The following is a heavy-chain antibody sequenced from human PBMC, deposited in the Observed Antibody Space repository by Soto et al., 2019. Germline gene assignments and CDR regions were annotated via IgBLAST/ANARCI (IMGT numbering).Heavy chain of an antibody. CDR1: GYIFIHCF. Sequence: QVQLVQSGAEMKQPGASVKLSCQASGYIFIHCFMHWVRQAPGQGLEWMGGINPSSGTTTYAQKFQGRGHGNKGNSNRKVYKGMGNPGSGDNAQVYCGEIPGGTTSLFDYWGQGSLVTVSA. CDR3: GEIPGGTTSLFDY. J-gene: IGHJ4*02. V-gene: IGHV1-46*01. D-gene: IGHD1-1*01. CDR2: INPSSGTT.